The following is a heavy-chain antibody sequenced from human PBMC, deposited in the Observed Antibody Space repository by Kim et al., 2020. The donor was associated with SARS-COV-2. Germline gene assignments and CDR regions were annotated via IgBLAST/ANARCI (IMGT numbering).Heavy chain of an antibody. CDR2: ISNSANEK. D-gene: IGHD3-22*01. Sequence: GGSLRLSCAASGFIFSSYGMHWVRQAPGKGLEWVAVISNSANEKYYADSVKGRFSISRDNSKKMLYLQMNSLRVEDAAVYYCARDGYSNGRDLGFVDYWGQGTLVTVSA. J-gene: IGHJ4*02. CDR1: GFIFSSYG. CDR3: ARDGYSNGRDLGFVDY. V-gene: IGHV3-33*05.